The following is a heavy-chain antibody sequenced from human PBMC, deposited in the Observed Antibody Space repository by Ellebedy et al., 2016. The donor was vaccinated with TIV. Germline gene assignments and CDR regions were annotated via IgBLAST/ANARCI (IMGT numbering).Heavy chain of an antibody. CDR1: GYIFSTYG. V-gene: IGHV1-18*01. CDR2: ISAYNGKT. Sequence: AASVKVSCKAFGYIFSTYGIAWVREAPGQGLEYMGWISAYNGKTSYAHNVQDRVTMTTDTSTSTAYMELRSLRSDDTAVYYCARLILEVAPYYSDYWGQGTLVTVSS. CDR3: ARLILEVAPYYSDY. J-gene: IGHJ4*02. D-gene: IGHD6-19*01.